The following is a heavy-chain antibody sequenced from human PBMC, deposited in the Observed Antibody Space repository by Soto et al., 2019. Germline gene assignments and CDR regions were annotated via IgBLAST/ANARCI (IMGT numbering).Heavy chain of an antibody. CDR2: ISGSGGST. J-gene: IGHJ4*02. V-gene: IGHV3-23*01. CDR1: GFTFSSYA. Sequence: GGSLRLSCAASGFTFSSYAMSWVRQAPGKGLEWVSAISGSGGSTYYADSVKGRFTISRDNSKNTLYLQMNSLRAEDTAVYYCAKDSAGYSGYEPCGYWGQGTLVTVSS. D-gene: IGHD5-12*01. CDR3: AKDSAGYSGYEPCGY.